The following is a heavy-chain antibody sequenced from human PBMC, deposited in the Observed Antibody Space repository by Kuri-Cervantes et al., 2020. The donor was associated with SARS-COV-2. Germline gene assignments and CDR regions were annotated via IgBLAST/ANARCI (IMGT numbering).Heavy chain of an antibody. J-gene: IGHJ5*02. CDR2: IYYSGGT. CDR3: ASSPNYYDSSGYVGWFDP. CDR1: GGSISSGDYY. D-gene: IGHD3-22*01. V-gene: IGHV4-30-4*08. Sequence: LRLSCTVSGGSISSGDYYWSWIRQPPGKGLEWIGYIYYSGGTYYNPSLKSRVTISVDTSKNQFSLKLSSVTAADTAVYYCASSPNYYDSSGYVGWFDPWGQGTLVTVSS.